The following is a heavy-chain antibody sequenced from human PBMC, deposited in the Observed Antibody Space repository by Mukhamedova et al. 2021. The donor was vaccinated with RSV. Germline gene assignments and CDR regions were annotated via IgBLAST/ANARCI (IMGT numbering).Heavy chain of an antibody. CDR2: ISGSGGST. V-gene: IGHV3-23*01. CDR3: AKDSEVRGADY. Sequence: GKGLEWVSAISGSGGSTYYADSVKGRFTISRDNSKNTLYLQMNSLRAEDTAVYYCAKDSEVRGADYWGQGTLVTVSP. J-gene: IGHJ4*02. D-gene: IGHD3-10*01.